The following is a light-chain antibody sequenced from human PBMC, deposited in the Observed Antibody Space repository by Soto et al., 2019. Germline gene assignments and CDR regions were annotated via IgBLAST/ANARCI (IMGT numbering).Light chain of an antibody. CDR1: QSVSSN. CDR2: CAS. J-gene: IGKJ1*01. V-gene: IGKV3-15*01. Sequence: MTQSPATLSVSPEERATLSCRASQSVSSNLAWYQQKPGQAPRLLIYCASTRATGIPARFSGSGSGTEFTLTISSLQSEDFAVYYCQQYNNWPSWTFGQGNKVDIK. CDR3: QQYNNWPSWT.